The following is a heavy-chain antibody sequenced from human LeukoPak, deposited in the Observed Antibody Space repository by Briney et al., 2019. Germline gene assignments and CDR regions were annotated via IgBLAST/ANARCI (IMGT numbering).Heavy chain of an antibody. Sequence: SQTLSLTSAISGDSVSSNGVTWDWIRQSPSGGLEWLGRTYYRSTWYNDYAVSVRGRITVNPDTSKNQFSLHLNSVTPEDTAVYYCARRLTQYDCFDPWGQGILVTVSS. CDR3: ARRLTQYDCFDP. D-gene: IGHD2-2*01. CDR2: TYYRSTWYN. CDR1: GDSVSSNGVT. V-gene: IGHV6-1*01. J-gene: IGHJ5*02.